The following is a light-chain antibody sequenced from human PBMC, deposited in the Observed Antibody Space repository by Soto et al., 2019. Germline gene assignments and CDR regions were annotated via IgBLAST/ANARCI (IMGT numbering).Light chain of an antibody. CDR2: DND. J-gene: IGLJ1*01. CDR3: ATWDDSLSAAV. CDR1: SSNIGKSH. V-gene: IGLV1-51*01. Sequence: QSVLTQPPSVSAAPGQKVTISCSGSSSNIGKSHVSWYQYLPGTAPKLLIHDNDKRTSGIPDRFYGSKSGTAATLDITGLQTGAEAEYYCATWDDSLSAAVFGPGTKLTVL.